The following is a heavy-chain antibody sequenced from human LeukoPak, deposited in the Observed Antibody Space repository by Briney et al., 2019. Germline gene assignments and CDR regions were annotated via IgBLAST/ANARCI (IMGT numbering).Heavy chain of an antibody. CDR1: GYTFTSCY. CDR3: ATGSVGNPAEFDY. CDR2: INPSGGST. V-gene: IGHV1-46*03. D-gene: IGHD4-23*01. J-gene: IGHJ4*02. Sequence: ASVKVSCKASGYTFTSCYMHWVRQAPGQGLEWMGIINPSGGSTSYAQKFQGRVTMTRDTSTSAVYMELSSLRSEDTAVYYCATGSVGNPAEFDYWGQGTLVTVSS.